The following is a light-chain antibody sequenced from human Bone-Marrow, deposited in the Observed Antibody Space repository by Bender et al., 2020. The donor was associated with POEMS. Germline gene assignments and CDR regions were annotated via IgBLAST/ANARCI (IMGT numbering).Light chain of an antibody. CDR1: KLGDKY. CDR3: QAWDSSSDYV. V-gene: IGLV3-1*01. CDR2: EDT. J-gene: IGLJ1*01. Sequence: SYELTQPPSLSVSPGQTATITCSGDKLGDKYACWYQQKPGQCPVLVIYEDTKRPSGIPERFSASNFGNTSTLTISGTQAMDEADYYCQAWDSSSDYVFGSGTKVTVL.